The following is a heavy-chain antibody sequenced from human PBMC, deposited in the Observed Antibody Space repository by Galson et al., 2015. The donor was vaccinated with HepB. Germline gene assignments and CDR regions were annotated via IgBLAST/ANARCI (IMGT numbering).Heavy chain of an antibody. CDR2: ISSSSSYT. CDR3: ARVQGYYFDY. V-gene: IGHV3-11*06. CDR1: GFTFSDYY. J-gene: IGHJ4*02. D-gene: IGHD1-1*01. Sequence: SLRLSCAASGFTFSDYYMSWIRQAPGKGLEWVPYISSSSSYTNYADSVKGRFTISRDNAKNSLYLQMNSLRAEDTAVYYCARVQGYYFDYWGQRTLVTVSS.